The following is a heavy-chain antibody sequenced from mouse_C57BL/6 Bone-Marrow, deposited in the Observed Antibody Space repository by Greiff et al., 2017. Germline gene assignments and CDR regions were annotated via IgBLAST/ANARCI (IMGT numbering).Heavy chain of an antibody. CDR3: ARGGDYYGSSLTNFDY. CDR2: INPGSGGT. Sequence: QVQLQQSGAELVRPGTSVKVSCKASGYAFTNYLIEWVKQRPGQGLEWIGVINPGSGGTNYNEKFKGKATLTADKSSSTAYMQLSSLTSEDSAVYFCARGGDYYGSSLTNFDYWGQGTTLTVSS. V-gene: IGHV1-54*01. D-gene: IGHD1-1*01. CDR1: GYAFTNYL. J-gene: IGHJ2*01.